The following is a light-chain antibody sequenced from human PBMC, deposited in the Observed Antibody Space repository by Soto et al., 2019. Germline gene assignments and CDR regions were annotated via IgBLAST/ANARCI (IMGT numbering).Light chain of an antibody. Sequence: QSALTQPPSASGSPGQSVTISCTGTSSDVGGYDYVSWYQQHPGKAPKLMIYEVTKRPSGVPDRFSGSKSGNTASLTVSGLQAEDEAVYYCASWDDRLGAVIFGGGTKLTVL. CDR3: ASWDDRLGAVI. CDR1: SSDVGGYDY. V-gene: IGLV2-8*01. J-gene: IGLJ2*01. CDR2: EVT.